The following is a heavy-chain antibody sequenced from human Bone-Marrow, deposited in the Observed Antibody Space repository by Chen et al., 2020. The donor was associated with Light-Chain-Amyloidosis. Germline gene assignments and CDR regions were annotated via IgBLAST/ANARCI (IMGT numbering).Heavy chain of an antibody. D-gene: IGHD3-9*01. CDR2: MCHSGQK. CDR3: ARDGGEVRFYDWLSWFDP. Sequence: QVQLQESGPGLVRPSETLSLSCTVSGYSIISGDCWAWIRQSPGKWLEYIGSMCHSGQKYYNPSLKSRVSMSEDSSKNQFSLKLNSVTAADTAVYYCARDGGEVRFYDWLSWFDPWGQGTLVTVSS. V-gene: IGHV4-38-2*02. J-gene: IGHJ5*02. CDR1: GYSIISGDC.